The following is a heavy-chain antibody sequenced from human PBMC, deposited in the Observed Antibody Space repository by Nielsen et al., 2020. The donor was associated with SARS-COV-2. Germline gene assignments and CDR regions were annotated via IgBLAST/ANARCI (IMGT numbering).Heavy chain of an antibody. CDR1: GYSFTSYW. D-gene: IGHD3-3*01. CDR3: ARGETIFGVVLDY. J-gene: IGHJ4*02. Sequence: GESLKISCKGSGYSFTSYWIGWVRQMPGKGLEWMGIIYPGDSDTRYSPSLQGQVTISADKSISTAYLQWSSLKASDTAMYYCARGETIFGVVLDYWGQGTLVTVSS. CDR2: IYPGDSDT. V-gene: IGHV5-51*01.